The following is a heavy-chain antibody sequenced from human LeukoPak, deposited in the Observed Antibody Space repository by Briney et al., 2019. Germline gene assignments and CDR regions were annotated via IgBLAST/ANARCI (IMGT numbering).Heavy chain of an antibody. D-gene: IGHD3-22*01. J-gene: IGHJ5*02. V-gene: IGHV4-39*07. Sequence: PSETLSLTCTVSGGSISSSSYYWGWIRQPPGKGLEWIGSIYYSGSTYYNPSLKSRVTISVDRSKNQFSLKLSSVTAADTAVYYCARDYYDSSGYFNNWFDPWGQGILVTVSS. CDR1: GGSISSSSYY. CDR3: ARDYYDSSGYFNNWFDP. CDR2: IYYSGST.